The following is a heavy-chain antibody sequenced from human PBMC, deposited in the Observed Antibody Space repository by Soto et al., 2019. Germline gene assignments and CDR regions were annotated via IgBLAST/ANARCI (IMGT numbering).Heavy chain of an antibody. Sequence: GGSLRLSCAASGFTFSSYGMHWVRQAPGKGLEWVAVISYDGSNKYYADSVKGRFTISRDNSKNTLYLQMNSRRAEDTAVYYCAKDYGRATLNLGYCSGGSCYSPNNYYYYGMDVWGQGTTVTVSS. D-gene: IGHD2-15*01. V-gene: IGHV3-30*18. CDR3: AKDYGRATLNLGYCSGGSCYSPNNYYYYGMDV. CDR2: ISYDGSNK. CDR1: GFTFSSYG. J-gene: IGHJ6*02.